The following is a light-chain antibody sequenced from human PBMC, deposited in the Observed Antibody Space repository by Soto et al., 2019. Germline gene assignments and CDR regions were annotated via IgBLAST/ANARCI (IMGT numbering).Light chain of an antibody. CDR1: QSISSW. CDR2: AAS. J-gene: IGKJ4*01. Sequence: AFVGDRVTISCRASQSISSWLAWYQQMPGKAPNLLIYAASTLQGGVPSRFSGSGSGTEFTLTISSLQPEDFATYYCQQLNSYPLTFGGGTKVDI. V-gene: IGKV1-9*01. CDR3: QQLNSYPLT.